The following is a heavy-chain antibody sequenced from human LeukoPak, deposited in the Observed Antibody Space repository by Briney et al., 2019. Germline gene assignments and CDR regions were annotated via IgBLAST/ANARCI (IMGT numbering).Heavy chain of an antibody. Sequence: KASETLSLTCTVSGGSISSNYWSWTRQPPGKGLEWIGYNYYSGSTYYNPSLKSRVTISAETSKNQFSLRLNSVTAADTAMYYCARWIPSGSSFDYWGQGNLVTVSS. CDR1: GGSISSNY. D-gene: IGHD2-15*01. V-gene: IGHV4-59*01. J-gene: IGHJ4*02. CDR2: NYYSGST. CDR3: ARWIPSGSSFDY.